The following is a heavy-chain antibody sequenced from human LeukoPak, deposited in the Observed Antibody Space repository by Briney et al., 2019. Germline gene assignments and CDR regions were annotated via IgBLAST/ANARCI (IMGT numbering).Heavy chain of an antibody. Sequence: GGSLRLSCAASGFTFSSYWMHWVRQAPGKGLVWVSRINSDGSSTSYADSVKGRFTTSRDNVKNTLDLQMNSLRAGDTAVYYCAREGEGAKENAFDIWGQGTMVTVSS. CDR3: AREGEGAKENAFDI. J-gene: IGHJ3*02. CDR1: GFTFSSYW. D-gene: IGHD1-26*01. V-gene: IGHV3-74*01. CDR2: INSDGSST.